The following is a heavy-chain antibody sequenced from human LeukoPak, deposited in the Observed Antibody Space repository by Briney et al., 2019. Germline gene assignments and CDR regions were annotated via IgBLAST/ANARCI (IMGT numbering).Heavy chain of an antibody. CDR2: IYSGGST. CDR3: ARGFSSLTLDY. Sequence: HTGGSLRLSCAASGFTFSDYYMSWIRQAPGKGLEWVSVIYSGGSTYYADSVKGRFTISRDNSKNTLYLQMNTLRVEDTAVYYCARGFSSLTLDYWGQGTLVTVSS. V-gene: IGHV3-66*01. CDR1: GFTFSDYY. J-gene: IGHJ4*02. D-gene: IGHD6-13*01.